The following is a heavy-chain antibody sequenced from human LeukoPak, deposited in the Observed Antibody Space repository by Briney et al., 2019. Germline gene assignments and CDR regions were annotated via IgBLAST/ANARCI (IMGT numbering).Heavy chain of an antibody. CDR1: GFTVSNSY. J-gene: IGHJ6*02. Sequence: PGGSLRLSCAASGFTVSNSYMSWVRQAPGKGLEWVSVIYTAGTTYYADSVKGRFTISRDNSRNTLYLQMNSLRAEDTAVYYCAKSPGTYSYYSYLDVWGQGTTVTVSS. CDR3: AKSPGTYSYYSYLDV. CDR2: IYTAGTT. D-gene: IGHD1-26*01. V-gene: IGHV3-66*01.